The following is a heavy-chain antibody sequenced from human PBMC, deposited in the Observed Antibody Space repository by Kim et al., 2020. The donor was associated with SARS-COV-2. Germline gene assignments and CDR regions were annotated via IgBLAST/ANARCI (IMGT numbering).Heavy chain of an antibody. V-gene: IGHV1-69*04. D-gene: IGHD3-22*01. CDR1: GGTFSSYA. Sequence: KVSCKASGGTFSSYAISWVRQAPGQGLEWMGRIIPILGIANYAQKFQGRVTITADKSTSTAYMELSSLRSEDTAVYYCARGSYYYDSSGYYWGAFDIWGQGTMVTVSS. J-gene: IGHJ3*02. CDR2: IIPILGIA. CDR3: ARGSYYYDSSGYYWGAFDI.